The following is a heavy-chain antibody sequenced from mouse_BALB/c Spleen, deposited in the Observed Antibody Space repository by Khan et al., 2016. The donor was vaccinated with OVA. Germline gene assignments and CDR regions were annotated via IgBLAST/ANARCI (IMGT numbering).Heavy chain of an antibody. CDR2: IFPGDGRT. CDR1: GYTFTGYD. V-gene: IGHV1-85*01. CDR3: ARWGDVDRGGSGVDY. J-gene: IGHJ4*01. D-gene: IGHD1-1*02. Sequence: QVQLKQSGTELVKPGASVKLSCKASGYTFTGYDINWVRRRPEQGLEWIGWIFPGDGRTKYNEKFKDKATLTTDKSSRTAYMQLSRLTSEDSAVYFCARWGDVDRGGSGVDYWGQGTSVSVSS.